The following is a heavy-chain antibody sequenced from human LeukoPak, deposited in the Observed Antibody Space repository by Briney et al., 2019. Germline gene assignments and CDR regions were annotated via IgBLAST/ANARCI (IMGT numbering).Heavy chain of an antibody. D-gene: IGHD3-9*01. J-gene: IGHJ4*02. Sequence: GGSLRLSCAASGFTFSNAWMSWVRQAPGKGLEWVGRIKSETDGGTTDYAAPVKGRFTISRDDSKNTLYLQMNSLKTEDTAVYYCTTDLYYDILTGRVDYWGQGTLVTVSS. CDR1: GFTFSNAW. V-gene: IGHV3-15*01. CDR3: TTDLYYDILTGRVDY. CDR2: IKSETDGGTT.